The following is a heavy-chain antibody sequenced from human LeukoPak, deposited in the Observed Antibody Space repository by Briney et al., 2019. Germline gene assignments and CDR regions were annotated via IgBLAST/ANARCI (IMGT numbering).Heavy chain of an antibody. CDR1: GFTLSDYY. D-gene: IGHD3-10*01. CDR3: ARDGILWFGELHDAFDI. Sequence: GGSLRHSCAASGFTLSDYYMSWSRQAPGEGPGGVSYIICSGSTIYYADSVKGRFTISRENAKNSMYLQMNSLRAEDTAVYYCARDGILWFGELHDAFDIWGQGTMVTVSS. CDR2: IICSGSTI. V-gene: IGHV3-11*01. J-gene: IGHJ3*02.